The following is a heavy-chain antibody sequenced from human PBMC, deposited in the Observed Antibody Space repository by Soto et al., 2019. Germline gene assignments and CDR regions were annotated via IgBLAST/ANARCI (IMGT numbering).Heavy chain of an antibody. CDR1: GDSFSGSNW. D-gene: IGHD5-12*01. V-gene: IGHV4-4*02. CDR2: IDHSGST. Sequence: QVQLQESGPGLVKPSGTLSLTCAVSGDSFSGSNWWHWVRQPPGKGLEWIAEIDHSGSTNYNPSLKXXVXIXXNKSKHQFSLKLSSVTAADTAMYYCARDQGYGFDYWGQGTLVTVSS. J-gene: IGHJ4*02. CDR3: ARDQGYGFDY.